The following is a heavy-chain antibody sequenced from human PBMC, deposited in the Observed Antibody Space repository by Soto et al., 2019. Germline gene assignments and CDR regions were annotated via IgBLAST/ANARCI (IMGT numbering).Heavy chain of an antibody. CDR3: AKVSPISATQPPAH. CDR2: ISSRNTYI. CDR1: GFSFSIHS. Sequence: IRLSCAASGFSFSIHSMTWVRQAPGKGLEWVSSISSRNTYIYYAESVKGRFTISRDSAKDPLYLQMNSLRAEDTAVYYCAKVSPISATQPPAHGGRGALVTVSS. D-gene: IGHD6-25*01. V-gene: IGHV3-21*01. J-gene: IGHJ4*02.